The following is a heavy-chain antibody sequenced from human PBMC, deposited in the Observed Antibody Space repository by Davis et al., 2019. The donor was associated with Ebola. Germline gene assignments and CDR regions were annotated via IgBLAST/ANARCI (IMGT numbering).Heavy chain of an antibody. CDR2: IYPGDSDT. J-gene: IGHJ6*02. CDR3: AREGGIVVVPAAIHRYYGMDV. V-gene: IGHV5-51*01. D-gene: IGHD2-2*01. CDR1: GYSFTSYW. Sequence: GESLKISCKGSGYSFTSYWIGWVRQMPGKGLEWMGIIYPGDSDTRYGPSFQGQVTISADKSISTAYLQWSSLKASDTAVYYCAREGGIVVVPAAIHRYYGMDVWGQGTTVTVSS.